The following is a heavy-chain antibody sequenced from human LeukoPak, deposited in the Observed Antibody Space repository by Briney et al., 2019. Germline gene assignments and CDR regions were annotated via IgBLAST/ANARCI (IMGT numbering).Heavy chain of an antibody. D-gene: IGHD1-14*01. Sequence: GGSLRLSCAASGFTFSSYTMNWVRQAPGKGLEWVSSISSSSSYIYYADSVKGRFTISRDNAKNSLYLQMNSLRAEDTAVYYCARDHRGIPSYWGEGTLVTVSS. J-gene: IGHJ4*02. V-gene: IGHV3-21*01. CDR1: GFTFSSYT. CDR2: ISSSSSYI. CDR3: ARDHRGIPSY.